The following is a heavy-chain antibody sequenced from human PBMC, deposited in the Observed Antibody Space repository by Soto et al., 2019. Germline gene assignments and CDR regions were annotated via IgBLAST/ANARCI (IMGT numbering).Heavy chain of an antibody. V-gene: IGHV3-33*01. CDR2: IWDDGKDE. D-gene: IGHD3-10*01. Sequence: QVHLVESGGGVVQPGRSLRLSCVASGFPFSKYGMHWVRQAPGKGLEWVAFIWDDGKDESYADSVKGRFTISRDNSKNTLYLQINRLRAEDTGLYYCARDRGRPFDYWGQGTLVTVSS. J-gene: IGHJ4*02. CDR3: ARDRGRPFDY. CDR1: GFPFSKYG.